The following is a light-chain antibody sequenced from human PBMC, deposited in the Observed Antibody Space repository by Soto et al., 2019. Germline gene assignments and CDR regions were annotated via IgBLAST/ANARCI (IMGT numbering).Light chain of an antibody. CDR1: TSDVGI. CDR3: CSFGGSGYV. J-gene: IGLJ1*01. CDR2: EVT. Sequence: QSVLTQPASVSGSPGQSITISCSGTTSDVGIVSWYQHHPGKAPKLMIHEVTKRPSGVSDRFSGSKSGNSTSLTISGLQAEDGADYFCCSFGGSGYVFGTGTKVTVL. V-gene: IGLV2-23*02.